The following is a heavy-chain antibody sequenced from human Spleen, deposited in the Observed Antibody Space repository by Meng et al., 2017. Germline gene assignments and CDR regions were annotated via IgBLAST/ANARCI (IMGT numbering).Heavy chain of an antibody. V-gene: IGHV4-34*01. CDR3: ARDRPEFGEDPIT. J-gene: IGHJ5*02. CDR2: INHSGST. CDR1: GGSLSGYY. D-gene: IGHD3-10*01. Sequence: QVQLQQWGAGLLKPSETLSLNCVVYGGSLSGYYWSWIRLLPGKGLDWIGEINHSGSTTYNPSLKSRVTMSVDKSKNQFSLRLNSVTAADTAVYYCARDRPEFGEDPITWGQGTLVTVSS.